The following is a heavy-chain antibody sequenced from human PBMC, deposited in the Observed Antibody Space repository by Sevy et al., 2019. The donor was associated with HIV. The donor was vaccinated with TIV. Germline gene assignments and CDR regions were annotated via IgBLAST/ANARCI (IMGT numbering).Heavy chain of an antibody. CDR2: IRADGSDK. D-gene: IGHD3-16*01. CDR1: GFTFSANW. V-gene: IGHV3-7*01. CDR3: AHGTFGRFES. J-gene: IGHJ4*02. Sequence: GGSLRLSCAASGFTFSANWMNWVRQAPGKGLGWVANIRADGSDKYYVDSVEGRLTISRDNAKNLLFLQMNSLRVEATAVYYCAHGTFGRFESWGQGTLVTVSS.